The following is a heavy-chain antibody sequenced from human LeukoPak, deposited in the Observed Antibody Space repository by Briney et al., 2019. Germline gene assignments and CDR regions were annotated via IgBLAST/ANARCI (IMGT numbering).Heavy chain of an antibody. Sequence: SETLSLTCTVSGGSISSYYWSWIRQPPGKGLEWIGYIYYSGTTKYNPSLMSRLTMSVDTSKNQFSLNLSSVTAADTAVYYCARAVTYDNWFDPWGQGTLVTVSS. V-gene: IGHV4-59*01. CDR2: IYYSGTT. J-gene: IGHJ5*02. CDR3: ARAVTYDNWFDP. D-gene: IGHD4-17*01. CDR1: GGSISSYY.